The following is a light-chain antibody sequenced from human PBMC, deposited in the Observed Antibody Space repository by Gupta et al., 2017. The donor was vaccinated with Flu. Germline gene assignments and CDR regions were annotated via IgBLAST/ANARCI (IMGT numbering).Light chain of an antibody. CDR2: STS. CDR1: SGSVFSDHY. Sequence: TLTCGLSSGSVFSDHYPSWDQQRPGQAQRKLVSSTSTRSSEVPERFSGSILGHKAALTITGAQADDDCIYFCVRDRGNGVWIFGGGTRVTVL. V-gene: IGLV8-61*01. CDR3: VRDRGNGVWI. J-gene: IGLJ2*01.